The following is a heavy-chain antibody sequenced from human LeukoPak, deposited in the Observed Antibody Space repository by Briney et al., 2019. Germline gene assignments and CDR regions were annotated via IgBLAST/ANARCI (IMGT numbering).Heavy chain of an antibody. Sequence: GGSLRLSCAASGFTFSSYAMSWVRQAPGKGLEWVSAISGSGGSTYYADSVKGRFTISRDNSKNPLYLQMNSLRAEDTAVYYCAKASSGWYGHFDYWGQGTLVTVSS. CDR3: AKASSGWYGHFDY. V-gene: IGHV3-23*01. J-gene: IGHJ4*02. CDR1: GFTFSSYA. D-gene: IGHD6-19*01. CDR2: ISGSGGST.